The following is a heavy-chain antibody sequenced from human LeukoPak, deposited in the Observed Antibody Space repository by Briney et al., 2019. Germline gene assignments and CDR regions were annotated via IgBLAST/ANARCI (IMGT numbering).Heavy chain of an antibody. Sequence: SETLSLTCTVSGYSISSGYYWGWIRQPPGKGLEWIGSIYHSGSTYYNPSPKSRVTIPVDTSKNQFSLKMRSVTAADTAVSYCARDLRLGDSRWYAYWGQGTLVTVSS. J-gene: IGHJ4*02. V-gene: IGHV4-38-2*02. CDR2: IYHSGST. CDR1: GYSISSGYY. D-gene: IGHD6-13*01. CDR3: ARDLRLGDSRWYAY.